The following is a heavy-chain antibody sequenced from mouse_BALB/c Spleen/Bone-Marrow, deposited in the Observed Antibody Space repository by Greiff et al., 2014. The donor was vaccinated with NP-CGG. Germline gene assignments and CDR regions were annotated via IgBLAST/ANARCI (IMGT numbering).Heavy chain of an antibody. CDR1: GFTFIDHY. CDR3: ARFPMDY. Sequence: EVQRVESGGGLVQPGGSLRLSCTTSGFTFIDHYMSWVRQPPGKALEWLGFIRNKAYGYTTEHSASVKGRFTISRDNSQSILYLQMNTLRAEDSATYYCARFPMDYWGQETSVTVSS. V-gene: IGHV7-3*02. J-gene: IGHJ4*01. CDR2: IRNKAYGYTT.